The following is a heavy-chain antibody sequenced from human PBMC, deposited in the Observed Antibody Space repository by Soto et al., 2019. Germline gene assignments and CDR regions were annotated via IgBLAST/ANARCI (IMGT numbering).Heavy chain of an antibody. Sequence: QVQLVQSGAEVKKPGSSVKVSCKASGGTFSSYAISWVRQAPGQGLEWMGGIIPIFGTANYAQKFQGRVTITAEESTSTAYMELSSLRSEETAVYYCARDRGGYSYGRPRGLFDYWGQGTLVTVSS. CDR2: IIPIFGTA. CDR3: ARDRGGYSYGRPRGLFDY. V-gene: IGHV1-69*01. CDR1: GGTFSSYA. J-gene: IGHJ4*02. D-gene: IGHD5-18*01.